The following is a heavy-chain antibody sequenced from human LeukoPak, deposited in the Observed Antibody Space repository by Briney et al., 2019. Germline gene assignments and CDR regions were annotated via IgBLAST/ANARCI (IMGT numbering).Heavy chain of an antibody. D-gene: IGHD6-19*01. Sequence: SETLSLTCTVSGGSISSYYWSWIRQPPGKGLEWIGYIYYSGSTNYNPSPKSRVTISVDTSKNQFSLKLSSVTAADTAVYYCARESSGWYVDYWGQGTLVTVSS. CDR2: IYYSGST. CDR1: GGSISSYY. CDR3: ARESSGWYVDY. V-gene: IGHV4-59*01. J-gene: IGHJ4*02.